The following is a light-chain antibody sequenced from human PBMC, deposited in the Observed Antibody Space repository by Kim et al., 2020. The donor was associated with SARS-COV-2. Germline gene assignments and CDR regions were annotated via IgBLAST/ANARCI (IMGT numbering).Light chain of an antibody. V-gene: IGLV1-40*01. CDR1: SSNIGAGYN. Sequence: VTISRTAKSSNIGAGYNVHWYQQLPGTATKLLTYGISNRPSGVPDRFSGSKSGTSASQAITGLQAEDEADYYCQSYDSRLSGSVFGGGTQLTVL. J-gene: IGLJ3*02. CDR3: QSYDSRLSGSV. CDR2: GIS.